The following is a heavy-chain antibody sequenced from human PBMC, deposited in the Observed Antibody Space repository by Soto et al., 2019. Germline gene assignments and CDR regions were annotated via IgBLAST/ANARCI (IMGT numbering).Heavy chain of an antibody. CDR2: IYYSGST. J-gene: IGHJ6*03. V-gene: IGHV4-59*01. Sequence: PSETLSLTCTVSGGSISSYYWSWIRQPPGKGLEWIGYIYYSGSTNYNPSLKSRVTISVDTSKNQFSLKLSSVTAADTAVYYCARASNWNIFYYYYMDVWGNGTTVTVSS. D-gene: IGHD1-20*01. CDR3: ARASNWNIFYYYYMDV. CDR1: GGSISSYY.